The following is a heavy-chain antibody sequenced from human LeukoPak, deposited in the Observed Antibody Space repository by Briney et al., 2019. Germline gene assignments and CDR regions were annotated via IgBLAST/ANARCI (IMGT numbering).Heavy chain of an antibody. D-gene: IGHD5-12*01. CDR1: GFIFRNYA. CDR3: ANLGGSGYDPVDY. CDR2: ISGSGGST. V-gene: IGHV3-23*01. J-gene: IGHJ4*02. Sequence: PGGSLRLSCVASGFIFRNYAMSWVRQAPGKGLEWVSAISGSGGSTYYADSVKGRFTISRDNSKNTLYLQMNSLRAEDTAVYYCANLGGSGYDPVDYWGQGTLVTVSS.